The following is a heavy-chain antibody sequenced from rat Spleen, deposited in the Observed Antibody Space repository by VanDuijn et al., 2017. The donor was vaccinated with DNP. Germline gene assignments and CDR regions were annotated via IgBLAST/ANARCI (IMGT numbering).Heavy chain of an antibody. CDR2: IYTGSGGT. CDR1: GYTFTTYY. CDR3: ASSWVGVRGIWFAF. J-gene: IGHJ3*01. D-gene: IGHD4-3*01. Sequence: QVQLQQSGAELAKPDSSVKISCRASGYTFTTYYITWIKQTKGQGREYLGYIYTGSGGTNYNEKFKGKATLTVDKSSSTAFMQLSSLTPDDSAVYYCASSWVGVRGIWFAFWGQGTLVTVSS. V-gene: IGHV1-43*01.